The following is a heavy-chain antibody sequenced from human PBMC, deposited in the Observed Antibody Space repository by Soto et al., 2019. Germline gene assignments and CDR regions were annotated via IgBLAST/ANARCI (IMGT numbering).Heavy chain of an antibody. Sequence: GGSLRLSCAASGFTFSNAWMSWVRQAPGKGLEWVGRIKSKTDGGTTDYAAPVKGRFTISRDDSKNTLYLQMNSLKTEDTAVYYCTTEAGGYTFNWYFDLWGRGTLVTVSS. CDR2: IKSKTDGGTT. CDR3: TTEAGGYTFNWYFDL. D-gene: IGHD1-1*01. V-gene: IGHV3-15*01. CDR1: GFTFSNAW. J-gene: IGHJ2*01.